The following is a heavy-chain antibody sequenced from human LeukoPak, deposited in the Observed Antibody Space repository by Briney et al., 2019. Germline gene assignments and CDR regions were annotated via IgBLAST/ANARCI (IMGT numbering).Heavy chain of an antibody. Sequence: ASVKVSCKASGYTFTSYYMQWVRQAPGQGLEWMGRINPNSGGTNYAQKFQGRVTMTRDTSISTAYMELSRLRSDDTAVYYCALSGDYYDSSGYRAPFDPWGQGTLVTVSS. V-gene: IGHV1-2*06. D-gene: IGHD3-22*01. CDR1: GYTFTSYY. J-gene: IGHJ5*02. CDR2: INPNSGGT. CDR3: ALSGDYYDSSGYRAPFDP.